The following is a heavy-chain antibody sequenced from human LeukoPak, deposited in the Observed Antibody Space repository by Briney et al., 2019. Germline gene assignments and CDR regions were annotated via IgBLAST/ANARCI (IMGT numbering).Heavy chain of an antibody. D-gene: IGHD3-3*01. CDR3: ATDPSTTVFGTFRYYYMDV. CDR1: GYTFTDYY. Sequence: ASVKVSCKTSGYTFTDYYIHWVRQAPGQGLEWMGWINPDSGYTNYAQKFQGRVTMTRDTSINTVYMELSRLTSDDTAVYYCATDPSTTVFGTFRYYYMDVWGEGTTVAVSS. V-gene: IGHV1-2*02. CDR2: INPDSGYT. J-gene: IGHJ6*03.